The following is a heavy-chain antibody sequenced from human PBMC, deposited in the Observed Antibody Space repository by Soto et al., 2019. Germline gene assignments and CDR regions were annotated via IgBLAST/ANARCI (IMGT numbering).Heavy chain of an antibody. CDR2: IYYSGST. Sequence: QLQLQESGPGLVKPSETLSLTCTVSGGSISSSSYYWGWIRQPPGKGLEWIGSIYYSGSTYYNPSLKSRVTISVDTSKNQFSLKLSSVTAADTAVYCCARLELRAFDIWGQGTMVTVSS. J-gene: IGHJ3*02. D-gene: IGHD3-10*01. V-gene: IGHV4-39*01. CDR3: ARLELRAFDI. CDR1: GGSISSSSYY.